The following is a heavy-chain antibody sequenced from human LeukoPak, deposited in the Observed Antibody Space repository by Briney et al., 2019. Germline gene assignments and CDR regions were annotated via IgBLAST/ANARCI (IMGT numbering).Heavy chain of an antibody. V-gene: IGHV4-61*02. CDR1: GGSVTRGAYS. Sequence: SETLSLTCTVSGGSVTRGAYSWTWIRQPVGKGLEWIGRFYTSGDTKYNPSLKSRVTIPVGATNNQFSLKLTSVTAADTAVYYCASGDYGAGSPVMRYWGHGTLVIVSS. D-gene: IGHD3-10*01. CDR2: FYTSGDT. CDR3: ASGDYGAGSPVMRY. J-gene: IGHJ4*01.